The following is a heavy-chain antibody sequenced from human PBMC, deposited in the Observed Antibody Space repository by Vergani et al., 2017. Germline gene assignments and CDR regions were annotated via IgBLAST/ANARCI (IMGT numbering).Heavy chain of an antibody. CDR3: ARGGVVGSTGRTFEF. Sequence: EVDLVESGGGLAQPGGSLRLSCEASGFSFPGYAMSWVRQAPGKGLEWVSSVSGSSATPYYADSVKGRFIISRDNAKNSVFLQINGLRAEDTAVYYCARGGVVGSTGRTFEFWGQGTTVTVSS. D-gene: IGHD1-26*01. J-gene: IGHJ3*01. V-gene: IGHV3-23*04. CDR1: GFSFPGYA. CDR2: VSGSSATP.